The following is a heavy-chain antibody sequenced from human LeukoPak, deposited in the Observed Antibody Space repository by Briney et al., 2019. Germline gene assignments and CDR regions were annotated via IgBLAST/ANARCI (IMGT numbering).Heavy chain of an antibody. V-gene: IGHV3-23*01. CDR2: ISGSGGST. J-gene: IGHJ5*02. CDR1: GFTFSSCA. D-gene: IGHD3-3*01. Sequence: GGSLRLSCAASGFTFSSCAMSWVRQAPGKGLEWVSAISGSGGSTYYADSVKGRFTISRDNSKNTLYLQMNSPRAEDTAVYYCAKDEARYYDFWSGSTDGWFDPWGQGTLVTVSS. CDR3: AKDEARYYDFWSGSTDGWFDP.